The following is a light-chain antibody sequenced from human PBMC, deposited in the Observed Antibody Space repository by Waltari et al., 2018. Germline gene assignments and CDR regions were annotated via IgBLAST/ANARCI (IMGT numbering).Light chain of an antibody. CDR1: SNDVGAYNY. CDR2: AVS. V-gene: IGLV2-14*01. Sequence: QSALTQPASVSGSPGQSIAISCTGTSNDVGAYNYVSWYRQHPGKAPKLLLHAVSQRPPGVSYRFSGSKSGNTASLTISGLQDEDEADYYCNSFTNDNTWVFGGGTKLTVL. CDR3: NSFTNDNTWV. J-gene: IGLJ3*02.